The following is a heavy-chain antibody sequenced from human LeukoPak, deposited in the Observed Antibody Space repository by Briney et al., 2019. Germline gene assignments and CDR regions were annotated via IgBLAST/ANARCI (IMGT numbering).Heavy chain of an antibody. V-gene: IGHV3-74*01. Sequence: GGSLRLSCAASGFTFSSYWMSWVRQAPGKGLMWVSQINSDGSATSCADPVKGRCTISRDNAKNMLYLEMNSLRAEDTAVYYCAKQVPDYVWGSYRSRGYFQHWGQGTLVTVSS. D-gene: IGHD3-16*02. CDR3: AKQVPDYVWGSYRSRGYFQH. CDR2: INSDGSAT. J-gene: IGHJ1*01. CDR1: GFTFSSYW.